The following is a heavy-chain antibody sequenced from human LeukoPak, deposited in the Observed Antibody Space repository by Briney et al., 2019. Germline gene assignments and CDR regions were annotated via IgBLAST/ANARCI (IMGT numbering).Heavy chain of an antibody. CDR1: GFTFSSYA. J-gene: IGHJ4*02. D-gene: IGHD3-10*01. V-gene: IGHV3-48*04. CDR2: ISSSGSTI. Sequence: GGSLRLSCAASGFTFSSYAMSWVRQTPEKGLEWVSYISSSGSTIYYADSVKGRFTISRDNAKNSLYLQMNSLRAEDTAVYYCARAGWFGESLDYWGQGTLVTVSS. CDR3: ARAGWFGESLDY.